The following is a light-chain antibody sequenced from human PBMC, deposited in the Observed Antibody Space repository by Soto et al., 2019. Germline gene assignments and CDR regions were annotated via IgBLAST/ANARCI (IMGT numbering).Light chain of an antibody. CDR2: EVN. Sequence: QSALTQPPAASASPGQSVTISCTGTSSDVGAYNYVSWYQQHPGKAPKLIIYEVNERPSGVPDRFSGSKSGNTASLTVSGLQAEDEADYFCSSYAGSHNVVFGGGTKVTVL. V-gene: IGLV2-8*01. CDR3: SSYAGSHNVV. J-gene: IGLJ2*01. CDR1: SSDVGAYNY.